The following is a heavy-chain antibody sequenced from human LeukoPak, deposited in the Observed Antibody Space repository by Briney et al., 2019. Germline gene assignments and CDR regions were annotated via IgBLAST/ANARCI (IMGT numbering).Heavy chain of an antibody. J-gene: IGHJ4*02. Sequence: SETLSLTCTVSGVSISSNSQYWAWIRQPPGKGLEWLGTISYSGSTHYNPSLKSRVTISLDTTENQFSLKLSSMTAADTAVYYCARNPGTSTLDYWGQGTLVTVSS. CDR1: GVSISSNSQY. V-gene: IGHV4-39*01. CDR2: ISYSGST. CDR3: ARNPGTSTLDY. D-gene: IGHD5/OR15-5a*01.